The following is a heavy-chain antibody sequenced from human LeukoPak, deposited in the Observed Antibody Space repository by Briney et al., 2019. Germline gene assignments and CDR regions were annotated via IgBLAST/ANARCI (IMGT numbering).Heavy chain of an antibody. CDR3: AKRGNPAVGHHYLDV. Sequence: GGSLRLSCAASGFTFNSYDMSWVRQAPGKGLEWVSSITISGGSTFYADSVMGRFTISRDNYKNTLYLQMNSLSAEDTAVYYCAKRGNPAVGHHYLDVWGKGTTVSVSS. J-gene: IGHJ6*03. V-gene: IGHV3-23*01. D-gene: IGHD2-2*01. CDR1: GFTFNSYD. CDR2: ITISGGST.